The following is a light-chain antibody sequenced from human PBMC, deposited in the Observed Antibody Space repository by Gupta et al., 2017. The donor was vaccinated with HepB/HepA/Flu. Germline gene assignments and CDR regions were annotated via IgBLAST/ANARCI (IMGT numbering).Light chain of an antibody. V-gene: IGLV1-40*01. Sequence: QSFLTQPPSVSGAPGQRVTIPCTGHSSNIGAGNHVHWYQQFPGTAPKILIYAYSKRPSGVPDRCSGSKSGTSASLAITGLQAEDEADDYCQSFDNSLRGSVFGTGTKVTVL. CDR2: AYS. CDR1: SSNIGAGNH. J-gene: IGLJ1*01. CDR3: QSFDNSLRGSV.